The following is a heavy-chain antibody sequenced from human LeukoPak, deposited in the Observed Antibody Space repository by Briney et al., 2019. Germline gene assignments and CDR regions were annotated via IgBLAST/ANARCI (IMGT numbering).Heavy chain of an antibody. CDR2: IIPIFGTA. V-gene: IGHV1-69*01. D-gene: IGHD3-22*01. CDR1: GGTFSSYA. CDR3: ARAGSSGYEGGYFDY. J-gene: IGHJ4*02. Sequence: EASVKVSCKASGGTFSSYAISWVRQAPAQGLEWMGGIIPIFGTANYAQNFQGRVTITADESTSTVYMELSSLRSEDTAVYYCARAGSSGYEGGYFDYWGQGTLVTVSS.